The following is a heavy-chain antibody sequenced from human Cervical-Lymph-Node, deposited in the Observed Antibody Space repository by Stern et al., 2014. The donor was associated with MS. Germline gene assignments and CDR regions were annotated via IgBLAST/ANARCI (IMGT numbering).Heavy chain of an antibody. V-gene: IGHV3-21*01. D-gene: IGHD2-15*01. CDR3: ARAPGRYCSGGSCYSGH. CDR1: GFTFSSYS. Sequence: EVQLVESGGGLVKPGGSLRLSCAASGFTFSSYSMNWVRQAPGQGLEWVSSISSSSSYIYYADSVKGRFTISRDNAKNSLYLQMNSLRAEDTAVYYCARAPGRYCSGGSCYSGHWGQGTLVTVSS. J-gene: IGHJ4*02. CDR2: ISSSSSYI.